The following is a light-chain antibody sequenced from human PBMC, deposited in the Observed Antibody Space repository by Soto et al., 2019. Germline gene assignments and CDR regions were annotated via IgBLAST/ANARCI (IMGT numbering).Light chain of an antibody. CDR3: QQYNSYSVT. V-gene: IGKV1-5*01. Sequence: DIQMTQSPSTLSASVGERVTITCRASQSISSWLAWYQQKPGKAPKLLIYDASSLESGVPSRFSGSGSGTESTLTISSLQPDDFATYYCQQYNSYSVTFGQGPKVEIK. CDR2: DAS. J-gene: IGKJ1*01. CDR1: QSISSW.